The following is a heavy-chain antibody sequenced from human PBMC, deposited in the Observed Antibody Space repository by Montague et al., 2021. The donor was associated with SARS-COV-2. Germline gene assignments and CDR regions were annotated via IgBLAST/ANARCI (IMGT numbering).Heavy chain of an antibody. D-gene: IGHD3-3*01. V-gene: IGHV4-59*01. J-gene: IGHJ6*02. CDR3: ARESRLKYLEWSGCRYDYYGMDV. CDR1: GGSIGAYY. CDR2: ISSSGTT. Sequence: SETLSLTCTVSGGSIGAYYWSWIRQPPGKGPEWIAYISSSGTTNYNPSLKSRITVSVDTSRNQLSLKLSSVTAADSAVYYCARESRLKYLEWSGCRYDYYGMDVWGQGTTVTVSS.